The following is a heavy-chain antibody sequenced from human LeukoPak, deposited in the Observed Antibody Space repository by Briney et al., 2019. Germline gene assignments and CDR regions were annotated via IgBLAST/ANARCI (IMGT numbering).Heavy chain of an antibody. J-gene: IGHJ4*02. CDR1: GYTFTGYY. CDR2: INPNNAYK. Sequence: ASVKVSCKASGYTFTGYYMHWVRQAPGQGLEWMGWINPNNAYKGYAQKFQGRVTMTKNTSINTVYLEVSSLRSEDTAVYYCARSRRFDSSGEFDHWGQGTLVTVSS. D-gene: IGHD3-22*01. V-gene: IGHV1-2*02. CDR3: ARSRRFDSSGEFDH.